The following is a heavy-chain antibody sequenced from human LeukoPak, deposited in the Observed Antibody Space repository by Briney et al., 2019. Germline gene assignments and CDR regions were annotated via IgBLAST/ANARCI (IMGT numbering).Heavy chain of an antibody. J-gene: IGHJ4*02. CDR2: ISSSSSYI. V-gene: IGHV3-21*01. Sequence: GGSLRLSCAASGFTFSSYSMNWVRQAPGKGLEWVSSISSSSSYIYYADSVTGRFTISRDNAKNSLYLQMNSLRAEDTAVYYCARPLTGKEDYWGQGTLVTVSS. CDR3: ARPLTGKEDY. CDR1: GFTFSSYS. D-gene: IGHD1-20*01.